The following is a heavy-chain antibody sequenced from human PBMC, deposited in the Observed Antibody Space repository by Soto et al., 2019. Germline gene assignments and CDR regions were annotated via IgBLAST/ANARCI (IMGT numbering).Heavy chain of an antibody. J-gene: IGHJ4*02. V-gene: IGHV4-61*01. D-gene: IGHD4-17*01. CDR1: GGSVSSGSYY. Sequence: QVQLQESGPGLVKPSETLSLTCTVSGGSVSSGSYYWSWIRQPPGKGLEWIGYIYYSGSTNYNPSLKSRATISVDTSKNQFSLKLSSVTAADTAVYYCARSSYGDYIYWGQGTLVTVSS. CDR3: ARSSYGDYIY. CDR2: IYYSGST.